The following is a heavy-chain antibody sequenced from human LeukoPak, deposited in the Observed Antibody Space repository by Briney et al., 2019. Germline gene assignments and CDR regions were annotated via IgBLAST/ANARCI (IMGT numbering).Heavy chain of an antibody. CDR1: GYSFIDYW. CDR2: IYPGDSDT. V-gene: IGHV5-51*01. D-gene: IGHD6-19*01. CDR3: ARHNRAVAASADDY. Sequence: GESLKISCKASGYSFIDYWIGWVRQMPGKGLEWVGIIYPGDSDTRYSPSFQGQVTISADKSINTAYLQWSSLKASDTAIYYCARHNRAVAASADDYWGQGTLVAVSS. J-gene: IGHJ4*02.